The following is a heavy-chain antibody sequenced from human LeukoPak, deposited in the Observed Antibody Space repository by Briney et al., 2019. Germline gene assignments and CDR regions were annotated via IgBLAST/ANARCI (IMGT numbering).Heavy chain of an antibody. CDR1: GGSISSSSYY. CDR2: IYYSGST. Sequence: PSETLSLTCTVSGGSISSSSYYWGWIRQPPGKGLEWIGSIYYSGSTYYNPSLKSRVTISVDTSKNQFSLKLSSVTAADTAVYYCASEELERHPHWFDYWGQGTLVTVSS. J-gene: IGHJ4*02. D-gene: IGHD1-1*01. V-gene: IGHV4-39*07. CDR3: ASEELERHPHWFDY.